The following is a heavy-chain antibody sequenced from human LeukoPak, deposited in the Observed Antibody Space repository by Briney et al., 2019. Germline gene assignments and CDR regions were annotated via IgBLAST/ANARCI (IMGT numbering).Heavy chain of an antibody. Sequence: PSETLSLTCTVSGGSISSYSWSWVRQPPGMGLEWIGYVHYSGSPNYNPSLKSRVTMSVDTSKNQFSLELSSVTAADTAVYYCARDYPLGSGYYAFDIWSQGTMVTVSS. D-gene: IGHD3-22*01. J-gene: IGHJ3*02. V-gene: IGHV4-59*01. CDR1: GGSISSYS. CDR2: VHYSGSP. CDR3: ARDYPLGSGYYAFDI.